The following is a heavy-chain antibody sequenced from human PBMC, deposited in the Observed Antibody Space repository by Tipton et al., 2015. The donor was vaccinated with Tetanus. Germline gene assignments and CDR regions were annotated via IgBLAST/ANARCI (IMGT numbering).Heavy chain of an antibody. V-gene: IGHV4-30-2*01. CDR1: GDSITRDGYS. D-gene: IGHD2-21*02. CDR3: ARAGMVTDGRSKFDS. Sequence: TLSLTCTVSGDSITRDGYSWHWIRQPPGKGLEWIGYISDGGQSYYSPSLERRATISRDMSNNHFSLKLTSVTAADTAVYYCARAGMVTDGRSKFDSWGQGSLVSVSS. J-gene: IGHJ4*02. CDR2: ISDGGQS.